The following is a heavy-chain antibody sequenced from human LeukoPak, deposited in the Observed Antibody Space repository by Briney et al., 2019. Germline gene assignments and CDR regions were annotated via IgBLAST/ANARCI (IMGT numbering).Heavy chain of an antibody. Sequence: GGSLRLSCTASGFTFSSYWMTWVRQAPGKGLEWVSSISRSSSYIYYADSVKGRFTISRDNAKNSLYLQMNSLRAEDTAVYYCAREGSSGYYFDYWGQGTLVTVSS. CDR3: AREGSSGYYFDY. J-gene: IGHJ4*02. CDR1: GFTFSSYW. D-gene: IGHD3-22*01. V-gene: IGHV3-21*01. CDR2: ISRSSSYI.